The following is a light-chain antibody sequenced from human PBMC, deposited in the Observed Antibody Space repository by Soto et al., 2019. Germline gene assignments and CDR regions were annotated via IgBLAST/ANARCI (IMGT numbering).Light chain of an antibody. CDR3: QQYGRSPLT. CDR2: GAS. V-gene: IGKV3-20*01. Sequence: EIVMTQSPATLSVSPGERATLSCRASQSVRNDLAWYQQRPGQAPRLLIYGASTRATDIPDRFSGSGSGTDFTLTISRLEPEDFAVYYCQQYGRSPLTFGQGTRLEIK. J-gene: IGKJ5*01. CDR1: QSVRND.